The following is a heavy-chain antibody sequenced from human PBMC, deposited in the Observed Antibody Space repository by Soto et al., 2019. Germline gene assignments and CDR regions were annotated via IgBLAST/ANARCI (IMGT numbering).Heavy chain of an antibody. CDR1: GGSISSYY. V-gene: IGHV4-39*07. D-gene: IGHD3-10*01. Sequence: SETLSLTCTVSGGSISSYYWGWIRQPPGKGLEWIGSIYYSGSTYYNPSLKSRVIISVDTSKNQFSLKLSSVTAADTAVYYCARDSLWFGELTPRDYYYGMDVWGQGTTVTVSS. J-gene: IGHJ6*02. CDR3: ARDSLWFGELTPRDYYYGMDV. CDR2: IYYSGST.